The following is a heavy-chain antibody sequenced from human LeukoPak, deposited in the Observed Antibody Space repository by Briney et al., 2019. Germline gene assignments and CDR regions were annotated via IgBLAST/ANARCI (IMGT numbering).Heavy chain of an antibody. V-gene: IGHV1-2*02. CDR1: GYTFDGFY. CDR3: ARDQDIVVPAAGGGY. J-gene: IGHJ4*02. Sequence: GASVKVSCKAVGYTFDGFYMHWVRQAPGHGLEWMGWINPNSGATNYAQKFQDRVTMTRDTSITTAYLELSGLRYEDTATYYCARDQDIVVPAAGGGYWGQGTLVTVSS. D-gene: IGHD6-25*01. CDR2: INPNSGAT.